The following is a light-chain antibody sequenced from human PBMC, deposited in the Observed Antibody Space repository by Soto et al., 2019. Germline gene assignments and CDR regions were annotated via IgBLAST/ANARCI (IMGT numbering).Light chain of an antibody. CDR3: QQFNVDPLT. Sequence: DIQLTQSPSFLSASVGDRVTITCRASQGIRDFLAWYQQKPGKAPKLLIYAASTLQAGVPTRFSGFASGTEFTLTINNLQPADSATYYCQQFNVDPLTFGGGTKVEIK. CDR1: QGIRDF. CDR2: AAS. V-gene: IGKV1-9*01. J-gene: IGKJ4*01.